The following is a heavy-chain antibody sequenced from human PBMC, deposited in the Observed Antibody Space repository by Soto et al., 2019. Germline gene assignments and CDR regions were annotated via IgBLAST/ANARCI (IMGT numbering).Heavy chain of an antibody. CDR1: GYSFTGYW. Sequence: GESLKISCKGSGYSFTGYWISWVRQMPGKGLEWMGRIDPSDSYTNYSPSFQGHVTISADKSISTAYLQWSSLKASDTAMYYCARRYYYDSSGYYYSWAFDIWGQGTMVTVSS. CDR2: IDPSDSYT. J-gene: IGHJ3*02. V-gene: IGHV5-10-1*01. CDR3: ARRYYYDSSGYYYSWAFDI. D-gene: IGHD3-22*01.